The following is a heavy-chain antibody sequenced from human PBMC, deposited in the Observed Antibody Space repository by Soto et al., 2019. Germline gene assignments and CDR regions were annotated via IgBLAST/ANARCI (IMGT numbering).Heavy chain of an antibody. J-gene: IGHJ6*03. CDR1: GGSISSGGYY. D-gene: IGHD3-10*01. CDR2: IYYSGST. Sequence: SETLSLTCTVSGGSISSGGYYWSWIRQHPGKGLEWIGYIYYSGSTYYNPSLKSLVTISVDTSKNQFSRKLSSVTAADTAVYYCARVWFGELFPYYYYYYMDVWGKGTTVTVSS. CDR3: ARVWFGELFPYYYYYYMDV. V-gene: IGHV4-31*01.